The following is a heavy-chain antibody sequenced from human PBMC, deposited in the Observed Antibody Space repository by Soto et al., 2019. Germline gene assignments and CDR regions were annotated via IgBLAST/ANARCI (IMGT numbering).Heavy chain of an antibody. J-gene: IGHJ4*02. D-gene: IGHD2-2*01. V-gene: IGHV3-74*01. CDR2: VNSDGSIT. CDR3: ARGGISFYATSSERDY. CDR1: GFTFSSSW. Sequence: EVQLVESGGDLVQPGGSLRLSCTASGFTFSSSWMHWVRQAPGEGLVWVSRVNSDGSITNYANSLKGRFTISRDNAKNTLFLQMNSLRAEDTAVYYCARGGISFYATSSERDYWGQGTLVTVSS.